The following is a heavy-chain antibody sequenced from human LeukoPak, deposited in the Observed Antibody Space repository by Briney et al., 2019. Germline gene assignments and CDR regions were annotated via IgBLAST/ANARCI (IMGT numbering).Heavy chain of an antibody. J-gene: IGHJ5*02. CDR2: IIPILGIA. CDR3: ARALISSSWFDH. CDR1: GGTFSSYA. Sequence: SVKVSCKASGGTFSSYAISWVRQAPGQGLEWMGRIIPILGIANYAQKFQGRVTITADKSTSTAYIELSSLRSEDTAVYYCARALISSSWFDHWGQGTLVTVSS. V-gene: IGHV1-69*04. D-gene: IGHD6-13*01.